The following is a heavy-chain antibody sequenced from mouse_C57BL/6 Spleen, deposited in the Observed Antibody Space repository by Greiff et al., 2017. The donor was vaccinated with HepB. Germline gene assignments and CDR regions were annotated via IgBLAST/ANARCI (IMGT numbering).Heavy chain of an antibody. CDR2: IDPSDSYT. D-gene: IGHD1-1*01. J-gene: IGHJ2*01. CDR3: AREGHGSSFHFDY. Sequence: QVQLQQPGAELVRPGTSVKLSCKASGYTFTSYWMHWVKQRPGQGLEWIGVIDPSDSYTNYNQKFKGKATLTVDTSSSTAYMQLSSLTSEDSAVYYCAREGHGSSFHFDYWGQGTTLTVSS. V-gene: IGHV1-59*01. CDR1: GYTFTSYW.